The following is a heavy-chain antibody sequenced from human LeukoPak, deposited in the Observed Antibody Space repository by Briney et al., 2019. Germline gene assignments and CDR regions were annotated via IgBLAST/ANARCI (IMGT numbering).Heavy chain of an antibody. Sequence: GGSLRLSCAASGFTFSSYGMSWVRQAPGKGLEWVSAISGSGGSTYYADSVKGRFTISRDNSKNTLSLQMNSLRAEDTAIYYCAKHPYEGYCSGGSCWNNWFDPWGQGTLVTVSS. V-gene: IGHV3-23*01. CDR1: GFTFSSYG. CDR3: AKHPYEGYCSGGSCWNNWFDP. D-gene: IGHD2-15*01. CDR2: ISGSGGST. J-gene: IGHJ5*02.